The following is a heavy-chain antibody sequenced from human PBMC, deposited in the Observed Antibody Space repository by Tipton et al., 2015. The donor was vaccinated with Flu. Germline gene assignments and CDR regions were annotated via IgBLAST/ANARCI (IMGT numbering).Heavy chain of an antibody. CDR2: ISGSGGGI. CDR3: ARHKGASLTT. D-gene: IGHD1-1*01. CDR1: GFTFGRHG. Sequence: SLRLSCAASGFTFGRHGMSWVRQAPGKGLEWVATISGSGGGIYYADSVKGRFTISRDNSKDTVYLEMDSLRGEDTALYYCARHKGASLTTWGPGILVTVSS. J-gene: IGHJ4*02. V-gene: IGHV3-23*01.